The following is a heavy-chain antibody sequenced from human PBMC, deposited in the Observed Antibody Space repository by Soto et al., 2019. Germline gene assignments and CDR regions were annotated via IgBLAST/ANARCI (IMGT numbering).Heavy chain of an antibody. CDR3: ERVAYYYDSSGYFY. Sequence: EVQLVESGGGLVQPGGSLRLSCAASGFTFSSYNMNWVRQAPGKGLEWVSYISSSGSTIYYADSVKGRFTISRDNAKNSLYLQMNSLRAEDTAVYYCERVAYYYDSSGYFYWGQGTLVTVSS. J-gene: IGHJ4*02. CDR1: GFTFSSYN. V-gene: IGHV3-48*01. CDR2: ISSSGSTI. D-gene: IGHD3-22*01.